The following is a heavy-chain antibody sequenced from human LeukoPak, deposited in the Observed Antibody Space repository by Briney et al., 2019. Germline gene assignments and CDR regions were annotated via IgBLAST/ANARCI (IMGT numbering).Heavy chain of an antibody. CDR2: IYSGGAT. Sequence: QPGGSLRLSCAASGFTVSNNYMRWVRQAPGKGLEWVSLIYSGGATFYADAVKGRFTISRDGSKNTLYLQMNSLRAEDTAVYYCARDPPAVAANTYGWGQGILVTVAS. D-gene: IGHD6-6*01. V-gene: IGHV3-66*01. CDR1: GFTVSNNY. CDR3: ARDPPAVAANTYG. J-gene: IGHJ4*02.